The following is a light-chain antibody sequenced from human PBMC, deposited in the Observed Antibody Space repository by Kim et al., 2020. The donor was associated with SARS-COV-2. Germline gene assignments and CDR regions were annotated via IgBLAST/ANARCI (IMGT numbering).Light chain of an antibody. Sequence: GQSIAISCSGTSSDVGGYNYVSWYQQHPGKAPELMIYDVSNRPSGVSNRFSGSKSGNTASLTISGLQAEDEADYYCSSYTSGSARVFGGGTQLTVL. J-gene: IGLJ3*02. V-gene: IGLV2-14*03. CDR3: SSYTSGSARV. CDR2: DVS. CDR1: SSDVGGYNY.